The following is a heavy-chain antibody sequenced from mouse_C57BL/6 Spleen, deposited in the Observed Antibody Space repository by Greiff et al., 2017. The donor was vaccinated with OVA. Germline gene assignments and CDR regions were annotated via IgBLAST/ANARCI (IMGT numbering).Heavy chain of an antibody. CDR2: ISDGGSYT. J-gene: IGHJ4*01. CDR1: GFTFSSYA. D-gene: IGHD1-1*01. CDR3: ARDEGLYYYGSSYAMDY. V-gene: IGHV5-4*01. Sequence: VKLVESGGGLVKPGGSLKLSCAASGFTFSSYAMSWVRQTPEKRLEWVATISDGGSYTYYPDNVKGRFTISRDNAKNNLYLQMSHLKSEDTAMYYCARDEGLYYYGSSYAMDYWGQGTSVTVSS.